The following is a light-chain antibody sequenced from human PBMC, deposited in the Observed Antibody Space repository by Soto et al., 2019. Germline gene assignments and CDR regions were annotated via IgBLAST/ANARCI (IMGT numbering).Light chain of an antibody. Sequence: EIVLTQSPGTLSLSPGARATLSCRASQSVSSSYLAWYQQKPGQAPRLLIYGASSRATGIPDRFSGSGSGTDFTLTITRLVPEDFAVYYCQQCGSSPITFGQGTRLEMK. CDR2: GAS. J-gene: IGKJ5*01. V-gene: IGKV3-20*01. CDR1: QSVSSSY. CDR3: QQCGSSPIT.